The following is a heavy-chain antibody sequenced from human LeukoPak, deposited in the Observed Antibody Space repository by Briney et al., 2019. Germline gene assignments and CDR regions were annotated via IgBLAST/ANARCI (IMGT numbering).Heavy chain of an antibody. V-gene: IGHV3-7*01. D-gene: IGHD6-13*01. Sequence: GGSLRLSCVASGFTFSSYWMSWVRHAPGKGLELVANIKQDGSEKYYVDSVKGRFTISRDNAKNSLYLQMNSLRAEDTAVYYCARGERNSSWYYYYYYMDVWGKGTTVTVSS. J-gene: IGHJ6*03. CDR1: GFTFSSYW. CDR2: IKQDGSEK. CDR3: ARGERNSSWYYYYYYMDV.